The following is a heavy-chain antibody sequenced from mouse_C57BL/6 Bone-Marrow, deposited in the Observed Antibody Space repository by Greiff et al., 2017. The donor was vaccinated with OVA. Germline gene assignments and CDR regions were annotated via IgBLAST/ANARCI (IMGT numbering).Heavy chain of an antibody. Sequence: QVKLQHPGPGLVRPGSSVKLSCKPSASPFTSYGLHGVKQRPIQGLEWIGNIDPSDSETHYNQKFKDKATLTVDKSSSTAYMQLSSLTSEDSAVYYCAREAGSSHYWYFDVWGTGTTVTVSS. CDR2: IDPSDSET. D-gene: IGHD1-1*01. J-gene: IGHJ1*03. V-gene: IGHV1-52*01. CDR3: AREAGSSHYWYFDV. CDR1: ASPFTSYG.